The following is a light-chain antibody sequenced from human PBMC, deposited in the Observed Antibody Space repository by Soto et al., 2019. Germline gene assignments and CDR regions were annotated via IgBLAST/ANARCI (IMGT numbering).Light chain of an antibody. CDR3: QSYVSSLRVL. Sequence: QSVLTQPPSVSGAPGQRVTISCTGSSSNIGAGYDVHWYQQLPGTAPKLLIYGNSNRPSGVPDRFSGSKSGTAASLAITGLHAEDDTYYNGQSYVSSLRVLFGGGTKLTVL. CDR1: SSNIGAGYD. J-gene: IGLJ2*01. V-gene: IGLV1-40*01. CDR2: GNS.